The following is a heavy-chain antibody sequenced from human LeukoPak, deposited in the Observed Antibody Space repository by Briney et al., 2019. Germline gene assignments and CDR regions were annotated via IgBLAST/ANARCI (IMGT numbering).Heavy chain of an antibody. CDR1: GGSISSYY. Sequence: ASETLSLTCTVSGGSISSYYWSWIRQPPGKELEWIGYIYYSGSTNYNPSLKSRVTISVDTSKNQFSLKLSSVTAADTAVYYCARRGGGLDYWGQGTLVTVSS. J-gene: IGHJ4*02. CDR3: ARRGGGLDY. D-gene: IGHD2-15*01. CDR2: IYYSGST. V-gene: IGHV4-59*08.